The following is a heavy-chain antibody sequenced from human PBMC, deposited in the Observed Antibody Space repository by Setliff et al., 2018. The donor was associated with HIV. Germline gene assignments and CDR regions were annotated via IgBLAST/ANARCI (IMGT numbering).Heavy chain of an antibody. Sequence: ASVKVSCKASGYSLTSYSINWVRQSPGQGLEWMGCINCNAGNPTYAHGFTGRFVFSVDTPVSTAYLQIFSLKAEDTAVYYCTRDHTPPPNYDFWSGQLDLRNIFYYMDVWGTGSPVTVSS. D-gene: IGHD3-3*01. CDR1: GYSLTSYS. CDR2: INCNAGNP. V-gene: IGHV7-4-1*01. J-gene: IGHJ6*03. CDR3: TRDHTPPPNYDFWSGQLDLRNIFYYMDV.